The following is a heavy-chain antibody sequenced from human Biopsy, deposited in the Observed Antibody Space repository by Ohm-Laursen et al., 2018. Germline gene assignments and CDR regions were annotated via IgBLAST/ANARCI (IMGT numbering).Heavy chain of an antibody. V-gene: IGHV4-38-2*01. CDR2: IFKDGNT. D-gene: IGHD6-19*01. Sequence: TLSLTCAISGYSLSSDYRWGWIRQAPGKTLEWLGNIFKDGNTHYNTSLRSRLIISIDTSKNQFSLMMTSVSGADTAVYFCARVGSGWAPFDKWGPGTLVTVSS. CDR3: ARVGSGWAPFDK. CDR1: GYSLSSDYR. J-gene: IGHJ4*02.